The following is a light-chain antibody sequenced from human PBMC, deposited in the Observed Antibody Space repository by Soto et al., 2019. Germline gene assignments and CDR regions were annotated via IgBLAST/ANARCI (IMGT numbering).Light chain of an antibody. Sequence: DVVMAQSPLSLPVTLGQPASISCRSSHSLAHSDGNTYLTWLQQRPGQSPRRLIYEVSKRESGVPDRFSGSGSGTDFTLKISRVEAEDVGIYYCMQDTHWPVTFGGGTKVEIE. CDR2: EVS. V-gene: IGKV2-30*02. CDR1: HSLAHSDGNTY. J-gene: IGKJ4*01. CDR3: MQDTHWPVT.